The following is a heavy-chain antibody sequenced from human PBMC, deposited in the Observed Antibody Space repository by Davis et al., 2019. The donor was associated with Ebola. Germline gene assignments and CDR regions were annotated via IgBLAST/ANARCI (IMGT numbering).Heavy chain of an antibody. J-gene: IGHJ6*02. Sequence: GESLKISCAASGFTFSSYWMSWVRQAPGKGLEWVANIKQDGSEKYYVDSVKGRFTISRDNAKNSLYLQMNSLRAEDTAVYYCASLPAAQDYYAMDVWGQGTTVTVSS. CDR2: IKQDGSEK. D-gene: IGHD6-13*01. V-gene: IGHV3-7*03. CDR1: GFTFSSYW. CDR3: ASLPAAQDYYAMDV.